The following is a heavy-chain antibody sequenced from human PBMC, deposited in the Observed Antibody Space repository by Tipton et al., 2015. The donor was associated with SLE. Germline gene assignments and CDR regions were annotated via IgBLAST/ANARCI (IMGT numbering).Heavy chain of an antibody. CDR3: TREIEMPGKTLEY. CDR1: SFTFSSYW. CDR2: IDPDGSRT. Sequence: SLRLSCTASSFTFSSYWMHWVRQVPGKGLVWVSEIDPDGSRTNYADYVEGRFTISRDNAKNTLYLQMNSLRAEDTAVYYCTREIEMPGKTLEYWGQGTRVTVSS. V-gene: IGHV3-74*01. J-gene: IGHJ4*02. D-gene: IGHD6-19*01.